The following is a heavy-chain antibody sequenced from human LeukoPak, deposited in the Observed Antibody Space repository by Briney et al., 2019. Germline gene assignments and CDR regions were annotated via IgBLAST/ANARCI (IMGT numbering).Heavy chain of an antibody. D-gene: IGHD3-22*01. Sequence: GGSLRLSCAASGFTFSSYAMSWVRQAPGKGLEWVSAISGSGGSTYYADSVKGRFTISRDNSKNTLYLQMNSLRAEDTAVYYCAKVDDSSGYYFYYFDYWGQGTLVTVSS. CDR3: AKVDDSSGYYFYYFDY. J-gene: IGHJ4*02. V-gene: IGHV3-23*01. CDR2: ISGSGGST. CDR1: GFTFSSYA.